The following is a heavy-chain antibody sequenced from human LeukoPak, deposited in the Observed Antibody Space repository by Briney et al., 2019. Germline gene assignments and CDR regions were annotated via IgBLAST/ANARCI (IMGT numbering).Heavy chain of an antibody. CDR3: ARGGYGHGFDI. Sequence: GGSLRLSCAASGFTFSSYWMHWVRQAPGKGLVWVSRVNSDGSDTIYADSVKGRCTISRNNAKNTVFLQMNSLRVEDTAVYYCARGGYGHGFDIWGQGTMVTVSS. V-gene: IGHV3-74*01. J-gene: IGHJ3*02. CDR1: GFTFSSYW. D-gene: IGHD5-12*01. CDR2: VNSDGSDT.